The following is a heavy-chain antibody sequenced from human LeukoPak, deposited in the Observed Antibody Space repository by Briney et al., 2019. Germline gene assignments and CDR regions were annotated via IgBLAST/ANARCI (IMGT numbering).Heavy chain of an antibody. J-gene: IGHJ4*02. CDR2: IYYSGST. Sequence: SETLSLTCTVSGGSISSSSYYWGWIRQPPGKGLEWIGSIYYSGSTYHNPSLKSRVTISVDTSKNQFSLKLSSVTAADTAVYYCASTDYGDYERFDYWGQGTLVTVSS. CDR3: ASTDYGDYERFDY. CDR1: GGSISSSSYY. D-gene: IGHD4-17*01. V-gene: IGHV4-39*01.